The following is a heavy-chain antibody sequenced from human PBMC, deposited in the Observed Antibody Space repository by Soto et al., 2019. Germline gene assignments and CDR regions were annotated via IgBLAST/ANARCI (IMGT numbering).Heavy chain of an antibody. Sequence: GGSLRLSCAASGFTVSSNYMSWVRQAPGKGLEWVSVIYSGGSTYYADCVKGRFTISRHNSKNTMYLQMNSLRAEDTAVYYCARERPSTVTTEYYYYYYYMDVWGKGTTVTVSS. CDR1: GFTVSSNY. CDR2: IYSGGST. V-gene: IGHV3-53*04. D-gene: IGHD4-17*01. CDR3: ARERPSTVTTEYYYYYYYMDV. J-gene: IGHJ6*03.